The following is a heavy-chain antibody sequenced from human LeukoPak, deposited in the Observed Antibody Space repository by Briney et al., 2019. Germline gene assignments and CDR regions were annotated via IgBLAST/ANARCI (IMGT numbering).Heavy chain of an antibody. CDR2: IKNDGSGI. CDR1: GFNFVNTW. Sequence: GGSLRPSCAASGFNFVNTWMHWVRQAPGKGLVWVARIKNDGSGIIYADSVEGRFTISRDNARNTVYLQMNGLRAEDTAVYYCARERGVSHPFDYWGQGTLVTVSS. J-gene: IGHJ4*02. CDR3: ARERGVSHPFDY. V-gene: IGHV3-74*01. D-gene: IGHD2-21*01.